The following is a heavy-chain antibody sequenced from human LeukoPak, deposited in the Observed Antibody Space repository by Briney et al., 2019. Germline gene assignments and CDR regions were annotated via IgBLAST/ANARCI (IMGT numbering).Heavy chain of an antibody. CDR1: GYTFTNYG. J-gene: IGHJ4*02. CDR3: ARAPTTVITPLDY. CDR2: ISTYNGNT. D-gene: IGHD4-23*01. V-gene: IGHV1-18*01. Sequence: ASVKVSCKASGYTFTNYGINWVRQAPGQGLEWVGWISTYNGNTNYAQKLQGRVTMTTDTSTSTAYMELRSLRSGDTAVYYCARAPTTVITPLDYWGQGTLVTVSS.